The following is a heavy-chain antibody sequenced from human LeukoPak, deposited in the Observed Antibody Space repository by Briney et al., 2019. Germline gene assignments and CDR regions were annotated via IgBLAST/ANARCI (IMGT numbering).Heavy chain of an antibody. CDR2: IRGSGSGM. CDR3: VRVGNSLNYFDC. J-gene: IGHJ4*02. V-gene: IGHV3-21*05. CDR1: GFAFSDYS. Sequence: GGSLRLSCAASGFAFSDYSMNWVRQAPGKGLEWVANIRGSGSGMGSGNYYAGSVKGRFTISRDNAKDSLYLQMNSLRAEDTAVYYCVRVGNSLNYFDCWGQGTLVTVSS. D-gene: IGHD3-16*01.